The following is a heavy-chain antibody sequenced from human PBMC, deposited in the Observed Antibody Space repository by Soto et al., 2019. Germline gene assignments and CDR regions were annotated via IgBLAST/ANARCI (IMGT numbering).Heavy chain of an antibody. CDR2: SSYNGGT. J-gene: IGHJ4*02. D-gene: IGHD3-10*01. Sequence: PSETLSLTCTVSTDSSSFTNSYWGWIRRPPGKGLQWIGSSSYNGGTFYNPSLKGRVVISFDTSKKQSSLQVTSVTAADTAVYFCARHRIEVVWRGFDFWGQGSPVTVSS. CDR1: TDSSSFTNSY. CDR3: ARHRIEVVWRGFDF. V-gene: IGHV4-39*01.